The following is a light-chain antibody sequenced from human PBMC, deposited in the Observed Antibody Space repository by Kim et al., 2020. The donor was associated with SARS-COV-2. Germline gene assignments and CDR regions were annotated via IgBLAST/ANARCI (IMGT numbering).Light chain of an antibody. CDR1: SSNIGSNY. Sequence: QYVLTQPPSASGTPGQRVTISCSGSSSNIGSNYVYWYQQLPGTAPKLLIYRNNQRPSGVPDRFSGSKSGTSASLAISGLRSEDEADYYCAAWDDSLSAWVFVGGTKLTVL. J-gene: IGLJ3*02. CDR3: AAWDDSLSAWV. V-gene: IGLV1-47*01. CDR2: RNN.